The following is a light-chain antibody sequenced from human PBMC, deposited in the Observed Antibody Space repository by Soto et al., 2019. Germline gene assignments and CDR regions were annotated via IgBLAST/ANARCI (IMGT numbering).Light chain of an antibody. Sequence: DIQMTQSPSSLSVSLGDRVTITCRASQTISNYLNWYQQKPGRAPEHLVYAASSLQSGVPSRFPGSGSGTHVTLTISGLQPADFATYYCQQSYNTPITLGQGTRLEIK. CDR3: QQSYNTPIT. V-gene: IGKV1-39*01. CDR1: QTISNY. CDR2: AAS. J-gene: IGKJ5*01.